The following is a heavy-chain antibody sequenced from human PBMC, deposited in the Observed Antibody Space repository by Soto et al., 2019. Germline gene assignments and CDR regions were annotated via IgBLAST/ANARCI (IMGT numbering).Heavy chain of an antibody. CDR2: INHSGST. Sequence: QVQLQQWGAGLLKPSETLSLTCAVYGGSFSGYYWSWIRQPPGKGLEWIGEINHSGSTNYNPSLKSRVTISVDTSKNQFSLKLSSVTAADTAVYYCARQNPDEGFGFDYWGQGTLVTVSS. D-gene: IGHD3-16*01. J-gene: IGHJ4*02. V-gene: IGHV4-34*01. CDR1: GGSFSGYY. CDR3: ARQNPDEGFGFDY.